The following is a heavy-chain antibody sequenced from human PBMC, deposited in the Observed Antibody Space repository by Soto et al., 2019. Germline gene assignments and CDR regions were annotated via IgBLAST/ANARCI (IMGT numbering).Heavy chain of an antibody. CDR1: GGSISSGGYY. CDR3: ARRDVLRYFDP. D-gene: IGHD3-9*01. J-gene: IGHJ5*02. V-gene: IGHV4-31*03. Sequence: QVQLQESGPGLVKPSQTLSLTCTVSGGSISSGGYYWSWIRQHPGKGLEWIGYMSYSGSTYNNPSLKSRGTISVDPSKNQFSLKLSSVTAADTAVYYCARRDVLRYFDPWGQGTLVTVSS. CDR2: MSYSGST.